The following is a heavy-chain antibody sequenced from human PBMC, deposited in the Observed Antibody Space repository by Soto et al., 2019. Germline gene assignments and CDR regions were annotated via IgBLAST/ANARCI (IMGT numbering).Heavy chain of an antibody. CDR2: ITPIFGTA. J-gene: IGHJ6*02. Sequence: SVKVSCKASGGTFSSYAISWVRQAPGQGLEWMGGITPIFGTANYAQKFQGRVTITADESTSTAYMELSSLRSEDTAVYYCARWGSTSPHPYYYGMDVWGQGTTVTVSS. D-gene: IGHD2-2*01. CDR1: GGTFSSYA. V-gene: IGHV1-69*13. CDR3: ARWGSTSPHPYYYGMDV.